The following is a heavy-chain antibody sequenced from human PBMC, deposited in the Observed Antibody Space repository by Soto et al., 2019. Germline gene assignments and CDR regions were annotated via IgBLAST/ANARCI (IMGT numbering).Heavy chain of an antibody. CDR1: GYTFTSYY. Sequence: QVQLVQSGAEVKKPGASVKVSCKASGYTFTSYYMHWVRQAPGQGLEWMGIINPSGGSTSYAQKFQGRVTITRDTSTSTVYMELSSLRSEDTAVYYCAREGAIAAAGTGYFDYWGQGTLVTVSS. V-gene: IGHV1-46*03. J-gene: IGHJ4*02. D-gene: IGHD6-13*01. CDR3: AREGAIAAAGTGYFDY. CDR2: INPSGGST.